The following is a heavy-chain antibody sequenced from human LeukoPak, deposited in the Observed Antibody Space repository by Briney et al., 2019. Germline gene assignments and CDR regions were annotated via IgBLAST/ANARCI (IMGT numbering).Heavy chain of an antibody. V-gene: IGHV3-21*01. Sequence: GGSLRLSCAASGFDFSSYGMAWVRQAPGKGLEWVSSISSSSSYIYYADSVKGRFTISRDNAKNSLYLQMNSLRAEDTAVYYCARDRVGANFDYWGQGTLVTVSS. D-gene: IGHD1-26*01. CDR3: ARDRVGANFDY. J-gene: IGHJ4*02. CDR2: ISSSSSYI. CDR1: GFDFSSYG.